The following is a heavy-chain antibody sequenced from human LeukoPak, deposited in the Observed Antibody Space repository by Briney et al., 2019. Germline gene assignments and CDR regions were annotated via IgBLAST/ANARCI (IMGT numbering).Heavy chain of an antibody. Sequence: GGSLRLSCAASGFTFSSYSMNWVRQAPGKGLEWVSSISSSSSYIYYADSVKGRFTISRDNAKNSLYLQMNSLRAEDTAVYYCARYYYDSSETVYYYYGMDVWGQGTTVTVSS. D-gene: IGHD3-22*01. J-gene: IGHJ6*02. CDR1: GFTFSSYS. V-gene: IGHV3-21*01. CDR2: ISSSSSYI. CDR3: ARYYYDSSETVYYYYGMDV.